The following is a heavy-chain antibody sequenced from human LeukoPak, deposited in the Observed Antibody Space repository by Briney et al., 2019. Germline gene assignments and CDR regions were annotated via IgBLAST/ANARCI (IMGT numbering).Heavy chain of an antibody. CDR3: ARVQGGYYDSSGYYPDAFDI. CDR2: ISSSSSYI. Sequence: PGGSLRLSCAASGFTFSSYSMNWVRQAPGKGLEWVSSISSSSSYIYYADSVKGRFIISRDNAKNSLYLQMNSLRAEDTAVYYCARVQGGYYDSSGYYPDAFDIWGQGTMVTVSS. D-gene: IGHD3-22*01. J-gene: IGHJ3*02. CDR1: GFTFSSYS. V-gene: IGHV3-21*01.